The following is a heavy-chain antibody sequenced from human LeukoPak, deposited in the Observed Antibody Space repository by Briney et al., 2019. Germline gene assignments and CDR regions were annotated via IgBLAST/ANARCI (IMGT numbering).Heavy chain of an antibody. CDR3: AGEGSSSSGRHAFDI. CDR2: IIPIFGTA. V-gene: IGHV1-69*05. CDR1: GGTFSSYA. J-gene: IGHJ3*02. D-gene: IGHD6-6*01. Sequence: GASVKVSCKASGGTFSSYAISWVRQAPGQGLEWMGGIIPIFGTANYAQKFQGRVTITTDESTSTAYMELSSLRSEDTAVYYCAGEGSSSSGRHAFDIWGQGTMVTVSS.